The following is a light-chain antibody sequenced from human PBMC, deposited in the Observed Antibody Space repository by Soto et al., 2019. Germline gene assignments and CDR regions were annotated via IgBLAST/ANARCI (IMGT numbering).Light chain of an antibody. CDR2: ENN. CDR1: RSNIGDHD. V-gene: IGLV1-51*02. J-gene: IGLJ3*02. Sequence: QSVLTQPPSVSAAPGQKVTISCSGGRSNIGDHDVSWYKQLPGTAPKLLMSENNKRPSGIPDRFSGSKSGTSATLGITGLQTGDEADYYCGTWDSSLSAGVFGGGTKVTV. CDR3: GTWDSSLSAGV.